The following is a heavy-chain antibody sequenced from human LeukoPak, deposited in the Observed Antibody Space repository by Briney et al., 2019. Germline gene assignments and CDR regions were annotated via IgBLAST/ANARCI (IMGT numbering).Heavy chain of an antibody. CDR1: GFTFSDYY. CDR2: ISSSGSTI. Sequence: GGSLRLSCAASGFTFSDYYMSWIRQAPGKGLEWVSYISSSGSTIYYADSVKGRFTISRDNSKNTLYLQMNSLRAEDTAVYYCAKILVVTPPLVVTPGAFDIWGQGTMVTVSS. CDR3: AKILVVTPPLVVTPGAFDI. J-gene: IGHJ3*02. V-gene: IGHV3-11*04. D-gene: IGHD4-23*01.